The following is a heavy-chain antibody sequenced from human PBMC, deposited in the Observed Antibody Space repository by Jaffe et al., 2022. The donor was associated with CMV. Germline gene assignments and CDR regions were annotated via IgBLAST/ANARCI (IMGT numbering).Heavy chain of an antibody. CDR1: GFTFSSYW. J-gene: IGHJ4*02. CDR3: ARDQFWGYCSSTSCYPLFDY. CDR2: IKQDGSEK. V-gene: IGHV3-7*03. Sequence: EVQLVESGGGLVQPGGSLRLSCAASGFTFSSYWMSWVRQAPGKGLEWVANIKQDGSEKYYVDSVKGRFTISRDNAKNSLYLQMNSLRAEDTAVYYCARDQFWGYCSSTSCYPLFDYWGQGTLVTVSS. D-gene: IGHD2-2*01.